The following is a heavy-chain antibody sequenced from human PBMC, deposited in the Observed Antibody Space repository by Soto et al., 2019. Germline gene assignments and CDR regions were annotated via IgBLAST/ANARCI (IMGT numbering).Heavy chain of an antibody. V-gene: IGHV4-34*01. Sequence: SETLSLTCPVYGGSFSCYYWSWIRQPPGKGLEWIGEINHSGSTNYNPSLKSRVTISVDTSKNQFSLKLSSVTAADTAVYYCAWGRLGVWGSYRSYYYYGMDVWGQGTTVTVSS. CDR2: INHSGST. D-gene: IGHD3-16*02. CDR1: GGSFSCYY. J-gene: IGHJ6*02. CDR3: AWGRLGVWGSYRSYYYYGMDV.